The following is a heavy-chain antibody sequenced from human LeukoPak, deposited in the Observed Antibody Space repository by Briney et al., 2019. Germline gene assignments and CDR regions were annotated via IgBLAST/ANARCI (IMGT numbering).Heavy chain of an antibody. D-gene: IGHD6-13*01. CDR1: GGSISSDDYY. J-gene: IGHJ5*02. Sequence: NSSETLSLTCTVSGGSISSDDYYWSWIRQPPGKGLEWIGYIYYSGSTYYNPSLKSRLTISVDTSKNQFSLKLSSVTAADTAVYYCARMIDDSSSWNPNWFDPWGQGTLVTVSS. CDR3: ARMIDDSSSWNPNWFDP. V-gene: IGHV4-31*03. CDR2: IYYSGST.